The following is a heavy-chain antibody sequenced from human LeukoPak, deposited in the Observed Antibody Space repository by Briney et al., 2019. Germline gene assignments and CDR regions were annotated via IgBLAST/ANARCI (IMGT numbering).Heavy chain of an antibody. J-gene: IGHJ4*02. V-gene: IGHV1-69*13. CDR3: ARAQESLLWFGELSHLFYFDY. D-gene: IGHD3-10*01. CDR2: IIPIFGTA. Sequence: SVKVSCKASGGTFTSYAISWVRQAPGQGLEWMGGIIPIFGTANYAQKFQGRVTITADESTSTAYMELSSLRSEDTAVYYCARAQESLLWFGELSHLFYFDYWGQGTLVTVSS. CDR1: GGTFTSYA.